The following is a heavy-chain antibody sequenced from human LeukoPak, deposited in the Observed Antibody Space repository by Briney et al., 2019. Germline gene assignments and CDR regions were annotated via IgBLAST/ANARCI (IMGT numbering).Heavy chain of an antibody. Sequence: ASVKVSCKASGYTFTSYGISWVRQAPGQGLEWMGWISAYNGNTNYAQKLQGRVTMTTDTSTSTAYMELRSLRSDDTAVYYCVRDHLWAVASRIDYWGQGTLVTVSS. J-gene: IGHJ4*02. CDR2: ISAYNGNT. D-gene: IGHD6-19*01. CDR3: VRDHLWAVASRIDY. V-gene: IGHV1-18*01. CDR1: GYTFTSYG.